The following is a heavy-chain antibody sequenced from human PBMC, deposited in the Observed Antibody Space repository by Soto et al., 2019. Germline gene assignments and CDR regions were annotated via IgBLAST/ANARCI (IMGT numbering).Heavy chain of an antibody. V-gene: IGHV1-18*01. Sequence: QVQVVQSGDEVKEPGASVRVSCKTSGYSFTAYGISWVRQAPGQGLEWMGWISCYNGKTKYAQKVQGRVTMTTDTSTSTAYMEVRSLRSADTAIYYCARDAPPPELLRLEWHNYDYNGMDVWGQGPTVTVSS. CDR2: ISCYNGKT. D-gene: IGHD3-3*01. CDR3: ARDAPPPELLRLEWHNYDYNGMDV. CDR1: GYSFTAYG. J-gene: IGHJ6*02.